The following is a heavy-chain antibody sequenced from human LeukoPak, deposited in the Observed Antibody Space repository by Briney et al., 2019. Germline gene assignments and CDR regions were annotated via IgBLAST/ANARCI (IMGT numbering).Heavy chain of an antibody. CDR1: GFTFRSYS. Sequence: GGSLRLSCEGTGFTFRSYSMNWVRQAPGKGLEWVSSISGDSVHIFYADSVKGRFTISRDDAKSSLYLQMNSLRAEDTAVYYCARFETRGTGDSDFWGQRTLVTVSS. CDR3: ARFETRGTGDSDF. J-gene: IGHJ4*02. D-gene: IGHD3/OR15-3a*01. CDR2: ISGDSVHI. V-gene: IGHV3-21*01.